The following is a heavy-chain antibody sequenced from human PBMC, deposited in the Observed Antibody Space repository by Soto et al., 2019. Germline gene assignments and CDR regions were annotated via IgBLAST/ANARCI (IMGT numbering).Heavy chain of an antibody. V-gene: IGHV4-31*03. CDR3: ARDIIAAQSRDAFDI. CDR1: GGSISSGGYY. Sequence: QVQLQESGPGLVKPSQTLSLTCTVSGGSISSGGYYWSWIRQHPGKGLEWIGYIYYSGSTYYNPSLKSRVTISVDTSKNQFSLKLSSVTAADTAVYYCARDIIAAQSRDAFDIWGQGTMVTVSS. CDR2: IYYSGST. D-gene: IGHD6-13*01. J-gene: IGHJ3*02.